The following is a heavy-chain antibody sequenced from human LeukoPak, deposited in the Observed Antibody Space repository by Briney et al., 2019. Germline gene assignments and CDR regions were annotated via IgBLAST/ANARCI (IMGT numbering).Heavy chain of an antibody. CDR3: AKGIDCSGGSCYSARSFGVNY. CDR1: GFTFSSYA. Sequence: PGGSLRLSCAASGFTFSSYAMSWVRQAPGKGLEWVSAISGSGGSTYYADSVKGRFTISRDNSKNTLYLQMNSLRAEDTVVYYCAKGIDCSGGSCYSARSFGVNYWGQGTLVTVSS. CDR2: ISGSGGST. D-gene: IGHD2-15*01. J-gene: IGHJ4*02. V-gene: IGHV3-23*01.